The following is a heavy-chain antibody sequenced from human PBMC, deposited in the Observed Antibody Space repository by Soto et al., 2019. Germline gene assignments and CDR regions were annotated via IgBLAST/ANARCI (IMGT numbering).Heavy chain of an antibody. CDR1: GASFSDYY. CDR3: ARRGSAIRY. Sequence: QVQLQQWGAGLLKPSETLSLTCAVYGASFSDYYWSWIRQPPGKGLEWIGAINHSGSTNYNPSLKSRVTISVDTSKNQFSLNLSSVTAADTAVYYCARRGSAIRYWGQGTLVTVSS. CDR2: INHSGST. J-gene: IGHJ4*02. V-gene: IGHV4-34*01. D-gene: IGHD2-2*01.